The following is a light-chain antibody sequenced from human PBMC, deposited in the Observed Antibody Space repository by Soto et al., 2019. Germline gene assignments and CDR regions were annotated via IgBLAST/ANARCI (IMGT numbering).Light chain of an antibody. CDR3: QQYNSYTWT. CDR1: QRISSW. CDR2: KAS. V-gene: IGKV1-5*03. Sequence: DIQMTLSPSALSTTVGDRVTITCRASQRISSWLAWYQQKPGKAPKLLIYKASSLESGVPSRFSGSGSGTEFTLTISSLQPDDFATYYCQQYNSYTWTFGQGTKVDI. J-gene: IGKJ1*01.